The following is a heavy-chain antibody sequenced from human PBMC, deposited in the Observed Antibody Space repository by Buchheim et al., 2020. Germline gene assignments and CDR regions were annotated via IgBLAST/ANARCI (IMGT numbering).Heavy chain of an antibody. D-gene: IGHD4-17*01. J-gene: IGHJ6*02. CDR2: IRSKAYGGTT. CDR1: GFTFGDYA. CDR3: TRGDLARRIPTVTIQNFYYYYYGMDV. Sequence: EVQLVESGGGLVQPGRSLRLSCTASGFTFGDYAMSWFRQAPGKGLEWVGFIRSKAYGGTTEYAASVKGRFTISRDDSKSIAYLQMNSLKTEDTAVYYCTRGDLARRIPTVTIQNFYYYYYGMDVWGQGTT. V-gene: IGHV3-49*03.